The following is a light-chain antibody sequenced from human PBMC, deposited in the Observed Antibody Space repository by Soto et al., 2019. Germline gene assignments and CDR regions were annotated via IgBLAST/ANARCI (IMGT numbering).Light chain of an antibody. J-gene: IGLJ1*01. CDR2: EVT. CDR1: IRDVGGYDY. V-gene: IGLV2-8*01. CDR3: RSYAGRTLYV. Sequence: QPPSASVSPGQSVTISCTGAIRDVGGYDYVSWYQQRPGQAPKLLIHEVTKRPSGVPDRFSGSKSGNTASLTVSGLQAEDEADYYCRSYAGRTLYVVGTGTKVKVL.